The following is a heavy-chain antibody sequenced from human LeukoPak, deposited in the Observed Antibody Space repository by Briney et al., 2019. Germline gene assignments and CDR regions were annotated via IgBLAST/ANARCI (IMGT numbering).Heavy chain of an antibody. CDR1: AGSISSDD. CDR3: ARSRIAAAGTEDY. V-gene: IGHV4-59*01. Sequence: PSETLSVTCTVPAGSISSDDWSWIRQPPGKGLEWLGYIYYSGSTNYNPSLKSRVTISVDTSKYQFSLKLSSVTAADTAVYYCARSRIAAAGTEDYWGQGTLVTASS. J-gene: IGHJ4*02. CDR2: IYYSGST. D-gene: IGHD6-13*01.